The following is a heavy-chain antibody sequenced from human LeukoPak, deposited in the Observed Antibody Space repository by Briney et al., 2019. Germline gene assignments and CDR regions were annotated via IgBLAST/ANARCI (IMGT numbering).Heavy chain of an antibody. Sequence: PSETLSLTCTVSGGSISSYYWSWIRQPAGKGLEWIGRIYTSGSTNYNPSLKSRVTVSVNTSKNQFSLKLSSVTAADTAVYYCARATLNPLFFDAFDIWGQGTMVTVSS. J-gene: IGHJ3*02. V-gene: IGHV4-4*07. CDR3: ARATLNPLFFDAFDI. CDR2: IYTSGST. CDR1: GGSISSYY.